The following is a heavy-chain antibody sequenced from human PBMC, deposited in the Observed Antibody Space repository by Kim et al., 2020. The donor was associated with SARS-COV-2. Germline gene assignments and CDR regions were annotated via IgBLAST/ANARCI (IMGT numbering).Heavy chain of an antibody. J-gene: IGHJ5*02. Sequence: GGSLRLSCVASRFTFNAYAMNWVRQAPGKGLEWVSIISSSGDGADYADSVRGRFTISRDNSKNTLFLQMNSLRTEDTAVYYCAKGYSISRSNWFDSWGQG. V-gene: IGHV3-23*01. CDR3: AKGYSISRSNWFDS. D-gene: IGHD2-15*01. CDR2: ISSSGDGA. CDR1: RFTFNAYA.